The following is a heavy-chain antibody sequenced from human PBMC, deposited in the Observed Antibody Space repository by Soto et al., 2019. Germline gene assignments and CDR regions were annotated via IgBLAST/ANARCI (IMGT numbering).Heavy chain of an antibody. CDR3: AELHSCSINI. V-gene: IGHV3-21*01. D-gene: IGHD2-21*01. Sequence: GGSLRLSCAASGFTFSSYSMNWVRQAPGKGLEWVSSISSSSGSIYYADSVKGRFTISRDNAKNSLYLQMNSLRAEDTAVYYCAELHSCSINIWGQGTMVTVPS. J-gene: IGHJ3*02. CDR2: ISSSSGSI. CDR1: GFTFSSYS.